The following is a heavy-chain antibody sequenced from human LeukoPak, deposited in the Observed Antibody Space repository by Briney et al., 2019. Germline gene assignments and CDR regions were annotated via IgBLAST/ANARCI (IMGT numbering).Heavy chain of an antibody. CDR2: ISAYNGNT. CDR3: ARDICSSTSCYFNWFDP. V-gene: IGHV1-18*01. J-gene: IGHJ5*02. D-gene: IGHD2-2*01. CDR1: GYTFTSYG. Sequence: ASVKVSCKASGYTFTSYGISWVRQAPGQGLEWMGWISAYNGNTNYAQKLQGRATMTTDTSTSTAYMELRSLRSDDTAVYYCARDICSSTSCYFNWFDPWGQGTLVTVSS.